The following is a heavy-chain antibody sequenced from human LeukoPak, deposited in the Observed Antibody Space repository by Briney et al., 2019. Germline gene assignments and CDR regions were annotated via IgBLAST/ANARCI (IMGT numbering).Heavy chain of an antibody. J-gene: IGHJ4*02. CDR3: ARVGGVAGTGDFGY. CDR1: GFTFSSYW. Sequence: PGGSLRLSCAASGFTFSSYWMSWVRQAPGKGLEWVANIKQDGSEKYYVDSVKGRFTISRDNAKNSLYLQMNSLRAEDTAVYYCARVGGVAGTGDFGYWGQGTLVTVSS. V-gene: IGHV3-7*01. D-gene: IGHD6-19*01. CDR2: IKQDGSEK.